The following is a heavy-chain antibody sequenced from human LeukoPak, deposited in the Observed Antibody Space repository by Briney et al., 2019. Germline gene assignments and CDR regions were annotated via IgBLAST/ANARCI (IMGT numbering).Heavy chain of an antibody. CDR3: ARDRGQCTSSGCHVGADEAFDV. CDR2: INPGGGGR. D-gene: IGHD2-8*01. J-gene: IGHJ3*01. CDR1: GFNIGDYY. V-gene: IGHV1-2*02. Sequence: GSVRLSCKASGFNIGDYYIHWVRQAPGKGLEWMGCINPGGGGRDAAKNFQGSVTLTRDMTRNTVYMNLGSLTSDDTALYYCARDRGQCTSSGCHVGADEAFDVWSQGTLVTVSS.